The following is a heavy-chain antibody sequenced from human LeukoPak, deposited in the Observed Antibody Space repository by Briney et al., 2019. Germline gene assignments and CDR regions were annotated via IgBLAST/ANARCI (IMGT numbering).Heavy chain of an antibody. D-gene: IGHD5-12*01. CDR1: GFTFSSYW. V-gene: IGHV3-7*01. CDR2: IKQDGSEK. Sequence: GGSLRLSCAASGFTFSSYWMSWVRQAPGKGLEWVANIKQDGSEKYYVDSVKGRFTISRDNAKNSLYLQMNSLRAEDTAVYYCARGHSGYEDYFDYWGQGTLVTVSS. J-gene: IGHJ4*02. CDR3: ARGHSGYEDYFDY.